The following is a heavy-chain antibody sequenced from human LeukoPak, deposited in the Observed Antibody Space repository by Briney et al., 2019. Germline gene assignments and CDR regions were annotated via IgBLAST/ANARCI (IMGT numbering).Heavy chain of an antibody. J-gene: IGHJ5*02. D-gene: IGHD3-16*01. CDR3: SRDASWNAFYLGEWFDP. CDR2: IKSTSDGGTT. Sequence: GGSLRLSCAASGFPFISAWMTWVRQAPGKGLEWIGRIKSTSDGGTTDYSSFLKDRFTISRDDSKSNLYLQMNNLDTEDTAMYFCSRDASWNAFYLGEWFDPWGPGTLVTVSS. V-gene: IGHV3-15*01. CDR1: GFPFISAW.